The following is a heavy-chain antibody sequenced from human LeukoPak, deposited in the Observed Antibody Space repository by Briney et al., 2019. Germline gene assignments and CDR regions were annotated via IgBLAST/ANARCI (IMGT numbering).Heavy chain of an antibody. CDR2: FDPEDGET. J-gene: IGHJ6*03. CDR1: GYTLTELS. Sequence: ASVKVSCKVSGYTLTELSMHWVRQAPGKGLEWMGGFDPEDGETIYAQKFQGRVTMTEDTSTDTAYMELSSLRSEDTAVYYCATVSGTTTLDYYYYMDVWDQGTMVTVSS. D-gene: IGHD1-1*01. V-gene: IGHV1-24*01. CDR3: ATVSGTTTLDYYYYMDV.